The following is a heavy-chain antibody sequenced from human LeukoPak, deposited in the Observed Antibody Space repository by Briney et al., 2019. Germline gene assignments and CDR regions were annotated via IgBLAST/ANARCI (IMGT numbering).Heavy chain of an antibody. CDR2: TKQDRSEK. J-gene: IGHJ4*02. CDR1: ELTSSTSW. CDR3: VGWGISGITNH. V-gene: IGHV3-7*01. D-gene: IGHD1-7*01. Sequence: GGSLRLSCAASELTSSTSWMSWVRQAPGKGLEWVAQTKQDRSEKYYVDSVKGRFTTSRDKNSLFLQMNSVRAEDTAVYYCVGWGISGITNHWGQGTLVTVSS.